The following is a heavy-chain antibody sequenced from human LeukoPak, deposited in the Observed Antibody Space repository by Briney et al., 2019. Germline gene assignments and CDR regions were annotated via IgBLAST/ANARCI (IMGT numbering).Heavy chain of an antibody. CDR2: IAGRDSTI. D-gene: IGHD6-19*01. CDR3: ARVAGYSSGWYGDY. J-gene: IGHJ4*02. V-gene: IGHV3-48*03. CDR1: GFDFGAYE. Sequence: GGSLRLSCAASGFDFGAYEMNWVRQAPGKGLEWVAYIAGRDSTIYYADSVKGRFTISRDNAKNSLYLQMNSLRAEDTAVYYCARVAGYSSGWYGDYWGQGTLVTVSS.